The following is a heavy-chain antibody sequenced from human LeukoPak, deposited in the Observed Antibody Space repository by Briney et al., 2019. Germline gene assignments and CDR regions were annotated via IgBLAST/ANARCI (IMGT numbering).Heavy chain of an antibody. D-gene: IGHD3-10*01. CDR1: GGSISSYY. J-gene: IGHJ3*02. V-gene: IGHV4-59*08. CDR3: ARPGYGSFDAFDI. CDR2: IYYSGRN. Sequence: SETLSLTCTVSGGSISSYYWSWIRQPPGKGLEWIGYIYYSGRNNYNPSLKSRVTISVDTSKRQFSLKLSSVTAADTAVYYCARPGYGSFDAFDIWGQGTMVTVSS.